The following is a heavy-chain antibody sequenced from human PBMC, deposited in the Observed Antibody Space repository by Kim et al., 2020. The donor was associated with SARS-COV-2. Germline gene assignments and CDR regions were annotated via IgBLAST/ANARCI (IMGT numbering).Heavy chain of an antibody. CDR3: ARHHLVVVVPAAPNYYYGMDV. V-gene: IGHV4-4*02. J-gene: IGHJ6*02. CDR2: IYHSGST. Sequence: SETLSLTCAVSGGSISSSNWWSWVRQPPGKGLEWIGEIYHSGSTNYNPSLKSRVTISVDQSKNQFSLKLSSVTAADTAMYYCARHHLVVVVPAAPNYYYGMDVWGQATTVTLSS. CDR1: GGSISSSNW. D-gene: IGHD2-2*01.